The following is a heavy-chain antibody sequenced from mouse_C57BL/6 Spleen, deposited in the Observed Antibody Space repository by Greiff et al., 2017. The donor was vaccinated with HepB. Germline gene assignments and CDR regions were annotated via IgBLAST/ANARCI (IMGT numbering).Heavy chain of an antibody. J-gene: IGHJ2*01. Sequence: EVQGVESGPELVKPGASVKMSCKASGYTFTDYNMHWVKQSHGKSLEWIGYINPNNGGTSYNQKFKGKATLTVNKSSSTAYMELRSLTSEDAAVYYCARGGHFDYWGQGTTLTVSS. V-gene: IGHV1-22*01. CDR1: GYTFTDYN. CDR2: INPNNGGT. CDR3: ARGGHFDY.